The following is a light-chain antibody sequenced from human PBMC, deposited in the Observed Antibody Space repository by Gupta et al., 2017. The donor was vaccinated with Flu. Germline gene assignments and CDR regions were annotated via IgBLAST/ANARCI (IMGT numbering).Light chain of an antibody. Sequence: DIQMRPPPSSLSAPVGDRVTITCRASKSISSYLNSHQQTPGKAPKLLIYAASSLQSGVPSRSSGSASATDFTLTISMLPPEDFATYYCQQSDTTPLTFGGGTKVEIK. CDR2: AAS. CDR3: QQSDTTPLT. J-gene: IGKJ4*01. CDR1: KSISSY. V-gene: IGKV1-39*01.